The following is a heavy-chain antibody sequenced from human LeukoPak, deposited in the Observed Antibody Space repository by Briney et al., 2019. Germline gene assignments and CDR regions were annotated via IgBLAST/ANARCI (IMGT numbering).Heavy chain of an antibody. Sequence: SEILSLTCTVSGYSISSGDYWGWIRQPPGKGLEWIASIHHSGTTYYTPTLKSRVRISLDPSKNQLSLSLRSVTAADTAVYYCARGWSILRGGDWFDPWGQGTLVTVSS. CDR1: GYSISSGDY. CDR2: IHHSGTT. CDR3: ARGWSILRGGDWFDP. D-gene: IGHD3-3*02. J-gene: IGHJ5*02. V-gene: IGHV4-38-2*02.